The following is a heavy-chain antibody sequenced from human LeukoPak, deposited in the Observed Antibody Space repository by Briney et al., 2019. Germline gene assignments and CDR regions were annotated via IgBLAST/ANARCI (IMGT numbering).Heavy chain of an antibody. J-gene: IGHJ4*02. D-gene: IGHD6-19*01. CDR3: ARRSGYSSGWYFDY. CDR1: GFTFSSYT. CDR2: IGTAADT. Sequence: PGGSLRLSCAASGFTFSSYTMNWVRQAPGKGLEWVSAIGTAADTYYPGSVKGRFTISRENAKNSLYLQMNSLRAGDTAVYYCARRSGYSSGWYFDYWGQGTLVTVSS. V-gene: IGHV3-13*01.